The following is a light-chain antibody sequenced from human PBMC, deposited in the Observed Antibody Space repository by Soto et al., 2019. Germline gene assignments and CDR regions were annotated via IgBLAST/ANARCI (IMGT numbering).Light chain of an antibody. CDR3: SSFAGGYNYV. J-gene: IGLJ1*01. CDR1: SSDIGGYNY. Sequence: QSALTQPPSASGSPGQSVTISCTGTSSDIGGYNYVSWYQQHPGKAPKLMIYDVDKRPSGVPDRFSGSKSGNTASLTVSGLQTEDEADYYCSSFAGGYNYVFGTGTKLTVL. V-gene: IGLV2-8*01. CDR2: DVD.